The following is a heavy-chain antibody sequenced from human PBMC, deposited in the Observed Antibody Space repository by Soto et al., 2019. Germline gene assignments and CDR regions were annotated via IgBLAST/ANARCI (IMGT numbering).Heavy chain of an antibody. CDR3: ARAEAYDFWRCYHPSNWFDP. D-gene: IGHD3-3*01. CDR2: ISAYNGNT. Sequence: APVKVSCKASCYTFTSYGISWVRQAPGQGHEWMGWISAYNGNTNYAQKLQGRVTMTTATSTSTAYMELRSLRSDDTAVYYCARAEAYDFWRCYHPSNWFDPWGQRTLVTVSS. V-gene: IGHV1-18*01. CDR1: CYTFTSYG. J-gene: IGHJ5*02.